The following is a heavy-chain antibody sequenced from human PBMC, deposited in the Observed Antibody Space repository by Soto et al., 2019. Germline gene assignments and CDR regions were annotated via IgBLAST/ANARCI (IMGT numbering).Heavy chain of an antibody. D-gene: IGHD3-16*01. J-gene: IGHJ6*02. V-gene: IGHV3-30*03. Sequence: VGSLRLSCEASGFAFRSYAMHWVRQAPGKGLEWVGVISYDGGNIYYADSMKGRFTISRDNSKNTLYVQVKSLRPEDTAVYYCARGILSATIGPYAMDVWGQGTTVTVSS. CDR3: ARGILSATIGPYAMDV. CDR2: ISYDGGNI. CDR1: GFAFRSYA.